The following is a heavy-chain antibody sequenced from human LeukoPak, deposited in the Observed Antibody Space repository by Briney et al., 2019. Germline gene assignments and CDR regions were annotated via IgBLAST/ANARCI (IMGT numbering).Heavy chain of an antibody. CDR2: FDPEDDER. V-gene: IGHV1-24*01. D-gene: IGHD6-13*01. Sequence: ASVKVSCKVSGYSLSELSMHWVRQTPGKGLEWMAGFDPEDDERIYAQKFQGRVTMTRDTSTSTVYMELSSLRSEDTAVYYCARDIEAAAGYHYFDYWGQGTLVTVSS. J-gene: IGHJ4*02. CDR1: GYSLSELS. CDR3: ARDIEAAAGYHYFDY.